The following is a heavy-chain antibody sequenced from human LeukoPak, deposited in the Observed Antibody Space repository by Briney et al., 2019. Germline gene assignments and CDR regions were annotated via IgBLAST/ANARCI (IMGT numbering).Heavy chain of an antibody. V-gene: IGHV3-30*18. Sequence: GGSLRLSCAASGFTFSSYGMHWVRQAPGKGLEWVAVISYDGSNKYYADSVKGRFTISRDNSKNTLYLQMNSLRAEDTAVYYCAKDGLYYYDSSGYYLGYFDYWGQGTLVIVSS. CDR3: AKDGLYYYDSSGYYLGYFDY. CDR2: ISYDGSNK. D-gene: IGHD3-22*01. CDR1: GFTFSSYG. J-gene: IGHJ4*02.